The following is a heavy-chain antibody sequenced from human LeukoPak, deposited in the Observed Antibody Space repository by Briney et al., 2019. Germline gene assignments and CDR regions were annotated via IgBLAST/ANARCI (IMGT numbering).Heavy chain of an antibody. CDR1: GFPLRNFG. CDR3: AKRYCKSATCRSDMDA. Sequence: GGPLPLPCALSGFPLRNFGMLWPPQPRDKGREWVALIQSDGSKTYSADSVKGRFTISRDNPRNTLYLQMNRLRPEDTAVYCCAKRYCKSATCRSDMDAWGQGTTVTVSS. CDR2: IQSDGSKT. J-gene: IGHJ6*02. V-gene: IGHV3-30*02. D-gene: IGHD2-15*01.